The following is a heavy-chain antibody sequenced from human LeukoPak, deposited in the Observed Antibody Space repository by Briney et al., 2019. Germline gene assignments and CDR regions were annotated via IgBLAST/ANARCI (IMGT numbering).Heavy chain of an antibody. V-gene: IGHV1-8*01. CDR1: GYTFTSYD. Sequence: ASVKVSCKASGYTFTSYDINWVRQATGQGLEWMGWMNPNSGNTGYAQKFQGRVTVTRNTSTSTAYMELSSLRSEDTAVYYCARGPPVLLWFGESHPYYYYGMDVWGQGTTVTVSS. CDR2: MNPNSGNT. CDR3: ARGPPVLLWFGESHPYYYYGMDV. J-gene: IGHJ6*02. D-gene: IGHD3-10*01.